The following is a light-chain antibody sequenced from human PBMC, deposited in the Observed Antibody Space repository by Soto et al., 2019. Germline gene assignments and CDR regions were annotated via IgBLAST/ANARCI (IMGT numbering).Light chain of an antibody. CDR3: QQYGNAPPVT. CDR2: GAS. Sequence: EIVLTQSPGTLSLSPGERATLSCRASQSVSNNYLAWYQHKPGQALRLLIYGASSRATGIPDRCSGSGSGTDFTLTISRREPEDVAVYYCQQYGNAPPVTFGPGTKVDIK. V-gene: IGKV3-20*01. CDR1: QSVSNNY. J-gene: IGKJ3*01.